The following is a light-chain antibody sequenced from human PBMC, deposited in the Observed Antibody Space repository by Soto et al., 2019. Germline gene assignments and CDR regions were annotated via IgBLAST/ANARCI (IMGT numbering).Light chain of an antibody. CDR3: QQYYSTPWT. Sequence: DIVMTQSPDSLAASLGERATINCKSSQSVLYSSKNTKYLAWYQQKTGQPPKLLIYWASTRESGVPCRFSGSGSGTDFSLTISSLQAEDVAVYYCQQYYSTPWTFGQGTNVEI. V-gene: IGKV4-1*01. CDR2: WAS. CDR1: QSVLYSSKNTKY. J-gene: IGKJ1*01.